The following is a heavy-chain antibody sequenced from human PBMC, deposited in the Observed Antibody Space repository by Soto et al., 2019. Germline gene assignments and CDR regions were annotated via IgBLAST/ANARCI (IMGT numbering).Heavy chain of an antibody. J-gene: IGHJ4*02. CDR2: CSWNNGSV. V-gene: IGHV3-9*01. D-gene: IGHD2-21*01. CDR1: GFTFDDYA. Sequence: EVQLVESGGGFVQPGRSLRLSCVTSGFTFDDYAMHWVRQAPGKGLEWVSGCSWNNGSVGYADSVNGRFTISRDNAKNSLYLKLESRRAENTALYYGVKDPSLTFPVRTSVFDSGGQGTLFTVSS. CDR3: VKDPSLTFPVRTSVFDS.